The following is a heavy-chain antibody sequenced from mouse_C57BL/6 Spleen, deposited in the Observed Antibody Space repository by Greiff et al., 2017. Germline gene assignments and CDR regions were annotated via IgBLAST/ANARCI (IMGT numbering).Heavy chain of an antibody. V-gene: IGHV1-69*01. J-gene: IGHJ1*03. CDR3: ASTGYFEG. Sequence: QVQLQQPGAELVMPGASVKLSCKASGYTFTSYWMHWVKQRPGQGLEWIGEIDPSDSYTNYNQKFKGKSTLTVDKSSSTAYMQLSSLTSEDSAVYYCASTGYFEGWGTGTTVTVAS. CDR1: GYTFTSYW. CDR2: IDPSDSYT.